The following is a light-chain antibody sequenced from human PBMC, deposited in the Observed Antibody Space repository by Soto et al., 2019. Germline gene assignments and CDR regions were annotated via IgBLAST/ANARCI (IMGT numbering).Light chain of an antibody. CDR2: EVN. CDR1: SSDIGGYNY. J-gene: IGLJ3*02. V-gene: IGLV2-14*01. Sequence: QSALTQPASVSGSPGQSITVSCTGTSSDIGGYNYVSWYQQHPGKAPKLMIYEVNSRPSGVSNRFSGSKSGNTASLTISGLQAEDEADYYCSSYTSSNPRVFGAGTKLTVL. CDR3: SSYTSSNPRV.